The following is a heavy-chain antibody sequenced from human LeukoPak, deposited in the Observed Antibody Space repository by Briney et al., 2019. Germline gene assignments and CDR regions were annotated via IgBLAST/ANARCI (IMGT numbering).Heavy chain of an antibody. CDR2: IRYDGNNK. CDR3: AKDPTHFRVWDDYDDTRLNY. J-gene: IGHJ4*02. CDR1: GFTFRSYG. V-gene: IGHV3-30*02. D-gene: IGHD3-22*01. Sequence: GGSLRLSCAASGFTFRSYGMHWVRQAPGKGLEWVAFIRYDGNNKYYADSVKGRFTISRDNSKNTVYLQMNSLRAEDTAVYYCAKDPTHFRVWDDYDDTRLNYWGQGTLVTVSS.